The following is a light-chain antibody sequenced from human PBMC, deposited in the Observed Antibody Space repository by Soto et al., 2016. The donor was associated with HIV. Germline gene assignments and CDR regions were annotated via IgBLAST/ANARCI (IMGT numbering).Light chain of an antibody. CDR2: QDS. J-gene: IGLJ3*02. V-gene: IGLV3-1*01. CDR3: QVWDSSSDYSGV. CDR1: KLGDKY. Sequence: SYELTQPPSVSVSPGQTASITCSGDKLGDKYACWYQQKPGQSPVLVIYQDSKRPSGIPERFSGSNSGNTAILTISRVEAGDEADYYCQVWDSSSDYSGVFGGGTKLTVL.